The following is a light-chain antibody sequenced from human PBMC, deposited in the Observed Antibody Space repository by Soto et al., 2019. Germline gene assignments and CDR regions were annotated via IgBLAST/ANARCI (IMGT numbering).Light chain of an antibody. J-gene: IGKJ4*01. CDR2: PTS. V-gene: IGKV1-39*01. CDR1: QNIDNY. Sequence: DIQMTQSPSSLSASLGDRVTITCRASQNIDNYLNWYQQKPGKAPKLLIYPTSTLQSGVPSRFSGSGSGTEFTLTISSLQAEDFATYFCQESYISPAVSFGGGTKVEIK. CDR3: QESYISPAVS.